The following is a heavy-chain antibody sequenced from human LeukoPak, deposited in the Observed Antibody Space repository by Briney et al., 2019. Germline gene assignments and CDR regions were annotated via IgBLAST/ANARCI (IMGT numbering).Heavy chain of an antibody. CDR2: ISYDGSNK. Sequence: GRSLRLSCAASGFTFSSYGMHWVRQAPGKGLEWVAIISYDGSNKYYADSVQGRFTISRDNSKNTLYLQMNSLRAEDTAVYYCAKDFGGGSCCYDLWGRGTLVTVSS. D-gene: IGHD6-19*01. CDR3: AKDFGGGSCCYDL. V-gene: IGHV3-30*18. CDR1: GFTFSSYG. J-gene: IGHJ2*01.